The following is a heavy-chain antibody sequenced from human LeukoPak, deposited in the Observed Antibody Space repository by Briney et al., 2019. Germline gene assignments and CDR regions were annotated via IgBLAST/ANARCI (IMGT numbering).Heavy chain of an antibody. J-gene: IGHJ4*02. D-gene: IGHD3-10*01. Sequence: TGGSLRLSCAASGFTISTYGKSWVRQAPGKGLEWASSISGGTTYYADSVKGRFTISRDNSKNTVSLQMNSLRAEDTAVYYCAKSVYHSGNYWGQGTLVTVSS. CDR2: ISGGTT. CDR3: AKSVYHSGNY. CDR1: GFTISTYG. V-gene: IGHV3-23*01.